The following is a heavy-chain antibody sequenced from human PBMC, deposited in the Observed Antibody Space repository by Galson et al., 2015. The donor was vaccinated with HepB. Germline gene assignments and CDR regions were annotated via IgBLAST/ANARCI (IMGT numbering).Heavy chain of an antibody. Sequence: SLRLSCAASGFTFSSYAMSWVRQAPGKGLEWVSAISGSGGSTYYADSVKGRFTISRDNSKNTLYLQMNSLRAEDTAVYYCAKKGPLWHQRVEGAFDIWGQGTMVTVSS. CDR3: AKKGPLWHQRVEGAFDI. D-gene: IGHD2-2*01. CDR2: ISGSGGST. J-gene: IGHJ3*02. V-gene: IGHV3-23*01. CDR1: GFTFSSYA.